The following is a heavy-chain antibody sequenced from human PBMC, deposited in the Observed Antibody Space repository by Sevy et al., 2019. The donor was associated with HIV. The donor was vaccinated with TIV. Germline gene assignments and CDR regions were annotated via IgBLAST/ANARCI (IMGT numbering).Heavy chain of an antibody. CDR2: IIPIFGTA. Sequence: ASVKVSCKASGGTFSSYAISWVRQAPGQGLEWMGGIIPIFGTANYAQKFQGRVTITADESTSTAYMELSSLRSEDTAVYCCARDTATYYYDSSGPGAFDIWGQGTMVTVSS. V-gene: IGHV1-69*13. CDR3: ARDTATYYYDSSGPGAFDI. CDR1: GGTFSSYA. D-gene: IGHD3-22*01. J-gene: IGHJ3*02.